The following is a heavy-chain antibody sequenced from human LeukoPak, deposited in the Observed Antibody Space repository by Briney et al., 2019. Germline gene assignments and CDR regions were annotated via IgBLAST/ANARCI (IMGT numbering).Heavy chain of an antibody. D-gene: IGHD6-19*01. J-gene: IGHJ4*02. CDR2: IYSSGAT. CDR1: GGSISGYY. CDR3: ARRFDTSGWVDY. V-gene: IGHV4-4*09. Sequence: PSETLSLTCTVSGGSISGYYWSWIRQPPGKALEWIGYIYSSGATNSNPSLKSRVTISVDSSKNQFSLKLTSVTAADTAVYYCARRFDTSGWVDYWGQETLVTVSS.